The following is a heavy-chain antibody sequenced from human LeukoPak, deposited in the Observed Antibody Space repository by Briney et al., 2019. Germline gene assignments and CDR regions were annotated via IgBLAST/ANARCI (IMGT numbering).Heavy chain of an antibody. J-gene: IGHJ3*02. V-gene: IGHV4-59*06. D-gene: IGHD3-16*01. CDR2: IYYSGST. Sequence: SETLSLTCTVSGGSISSYYWSWIRQPAGKGLEWIGYIYYSGSTYYNPSLKSRVTISVDTSKNQFSLKLSSVTAADTAVYYCARQYDGAAFDIWGQGTMVTVSS. CDR3: ARQYDGAAFDI. CDR1: GGSISSYY.